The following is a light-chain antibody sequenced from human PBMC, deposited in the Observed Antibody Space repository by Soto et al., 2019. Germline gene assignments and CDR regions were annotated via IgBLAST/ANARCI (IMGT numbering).Light chain of an antibody. V-gene: IGKV4-1*01. CDR2: WAS. J-gene: IGKJ1*01. Sequence: DIVMTQSPDSLAVSLGERATVNCKSSQSLICSSNDKSYLAWYQHKPGQPPKLLIYWASTRESGVPDRFSGSGSGTDFTLTIASLQAEDVAVYYCQQYYSSPPTFGQGTKVDIK. CDR3: QQYYSSPPT. CDR1: QSLICSSNDKSY.